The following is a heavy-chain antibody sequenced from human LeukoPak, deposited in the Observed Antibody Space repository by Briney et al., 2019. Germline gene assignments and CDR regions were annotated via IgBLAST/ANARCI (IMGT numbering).Heavy chain of an antibody. J-gene: IGHJ3*02. CDR3: ARDSPPDI. CDR2: ISSNSENV. V-gene: IGHV3-9*01. CDR1: GFTFDEFA. Sequence: GGSLRLSCAASGFTFDEFAMHWVRQAPGKGLEWVSGISSNSENVAYADSVKGRFTISRDDAKNSLFLQMNSLRAEDTAVYYCARDSPPDIWGQGTMVTVSS.